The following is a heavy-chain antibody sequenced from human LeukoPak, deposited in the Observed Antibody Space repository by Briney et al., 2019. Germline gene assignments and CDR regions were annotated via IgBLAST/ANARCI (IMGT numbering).Heavy chain of an antibody. D-gene: IGHD3-22*01. CDR1: GFTFSSYA. J-gene: IGHJ4*02. V-gene: IGHV3-23*01. CDR2: ISGSGDNT. CDR3: AKGSYYDSSGSFYFDY. Sequence: PGGSLRLSCAASGFTFSSYAMSWVRKAPGKGLEWVSGISGSGDNTYYADSVKGRFTISRDNSKNTLYVQVNSLETEDTAAYYCAKGSYYDSSGSFYFDYWGQGTLVTVSS.